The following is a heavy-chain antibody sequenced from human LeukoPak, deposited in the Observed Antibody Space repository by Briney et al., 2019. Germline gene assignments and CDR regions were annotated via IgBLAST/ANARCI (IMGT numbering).Heavy chain of an antibody. D-gene: IGHD3-10*01. CDR3: AKDSPMVRGVTYIL. J-gene: IGHJ4*02. CDR2: ISSSGSTI. CDR1: GFTFSSYE. Sequence: PGGSLRLSCAASGFTFSSYEMDWVRQAPGKGLEWVSYISSSGSTIYYADSVKGRFTISRDNAKNSLYLQMNSLRAEDTAVYYCAKDSPMVRGVTYILWGQGTLVTVSS. V-gene: IGHV3-48*03.